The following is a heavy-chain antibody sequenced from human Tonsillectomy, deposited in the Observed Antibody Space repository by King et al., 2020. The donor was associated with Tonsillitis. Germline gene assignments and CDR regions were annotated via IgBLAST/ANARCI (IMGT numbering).Heavy chain of an antibody. D-gene: IGHD3-10*01. CDR1: GFTFSSYG. V-gene: IGHV3-30*02. Sequence: VQLEESGGGVVQPGGSLRLSCAASGFTFSSYGMHWVRQAPGKGLEWVAFIRYDGSNKYYADSVKGRFTISRDNSKNTLYLQMNSLRAEDTAVYYCAVYGSGSYYNGRDAFDIWGQGTMVTVSS. J-gene: IGHJ3*02. CDR2: IRYDGSNK. CDR3: AVYGSGSYYNGRDAFDI.